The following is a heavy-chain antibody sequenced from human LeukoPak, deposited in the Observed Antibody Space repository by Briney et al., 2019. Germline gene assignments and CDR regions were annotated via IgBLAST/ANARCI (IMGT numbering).Heavy chain of an antibody. CDR2: IGGSSGST. D-gene: IGHD2-2*02. J-gene: IGHJ5*02. CDR3: AKEKSAQLLYSWFDP. CDR1: GFTFSSYA. V-gene: IGHV3-23*01. Sequence: GGSLRLSCVASGFTFSSYAMTWVRQAPGKGLDWVSVIGGSSGSTFYADSVKGRFTISRDNYKNTLYLQMNSLRVEDTAVYYCAKEKSAQLLYSWFDPWGQGTLVTVSS.